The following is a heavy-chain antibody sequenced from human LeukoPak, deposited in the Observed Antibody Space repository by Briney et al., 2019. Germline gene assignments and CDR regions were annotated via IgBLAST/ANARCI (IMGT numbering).Heavy chain of an antibody. V-gene: IGHV7-4-1*02. CDR2: INTNTGNP. CDR1: GGTFSSHA. J-gene: IGHJ4*02. D-gene: IGHD6-13*01. CDR3: AREQGAAADTYDY. Sequence: ASVKVSCKSSGGTFSSHAISWVRQAPGQGLEWMGWINTNTGNPTYAQGFTGRFVFSLDTSVSTAYLQISSLKAEDTAVYYCAREQGAAADTYDYWGQGTLVTVSS.